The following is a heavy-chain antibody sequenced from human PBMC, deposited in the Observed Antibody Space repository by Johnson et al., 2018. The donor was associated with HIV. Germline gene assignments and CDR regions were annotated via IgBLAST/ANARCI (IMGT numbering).Heavy chain of an antibody. CDR2: ISYDGSNK. V-gene: IGHV3-30*04. J-gene: IGHJ3*02. CDR3: ARGGVIHDACDI. CDR1: GFTFSSYA. D-gene: IGHD3-3*01. Sequence: QVQLVESGGGVVQPGRSLRLSCAASGFTFSSYAMHWVRQAPGKGLEWVAVISYDGSNKYYADSVKGRFTISRDNSKNTLYLQMNSLRAEDTAVYYCARGGVIHDACDIWGQGTMVTLSS.